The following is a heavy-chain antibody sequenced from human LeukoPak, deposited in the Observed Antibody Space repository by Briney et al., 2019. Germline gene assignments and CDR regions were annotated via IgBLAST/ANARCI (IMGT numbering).Heavy chain of an antibody. Sequence: GRSLRLSCAASGFTFSSYGMHWVRQAPGKGLEWVALTSYDGSNKYYADSVKGRFTISRDNSNNNLYLQMNSLRAEDTAVYYCARGRVYFGSGSSKMSSVPLFDYWGQGTLVTVSS. CDR2: TSYDGSNK. CDR3: ARGRVYFGSGSSKMSSVPLFDY. V-gene: IGHV3-30*03. J-gene: IGHJ4*02. CDR1: GFTFSSYG. D-gene: IGHD3-10*01.